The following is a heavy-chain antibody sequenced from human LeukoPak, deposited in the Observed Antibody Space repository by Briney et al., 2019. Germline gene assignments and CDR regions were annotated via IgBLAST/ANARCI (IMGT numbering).Heavy chain of an antibody. D-gene: IGHD3-3*01. V-gene: IGHV4-34*09. CDR1: GGSFSGFY. CDR3: ARAEAYYDFWSGDSLVSYGMDV. Sequence: SETLSLTCAVYGGSFSGFYWSWIRQPPGRGLEWIGEVSQSGSTNYNPSLKSRVTISVDTSKNQFSLKLSSVTAADTAVYYCARAEAYYDFWSGDSLVSYGMDVWGQGTTVTVSS. J-gene: IGHJ6*02. CDR2: VSQSGST.